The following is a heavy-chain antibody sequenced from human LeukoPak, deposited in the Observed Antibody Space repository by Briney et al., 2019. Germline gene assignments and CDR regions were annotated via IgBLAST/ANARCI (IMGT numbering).Heavy chain of an antibody. CDR2: IYYSGST. D-gene: IGHD1-26*01. V-gene: IGHV4-59*08. Sequence: PSETLSLTCTVSGGSISSYYWSWIRQPPGKGLEWIGDIYYSGSTNYNPSLKSRVTISVDTSKNQFSLRLSSVTAADTAVYYSARLASGSYGPLTPFDYWGQGALVTVSS. CDR3: ARLASGSYGPLTPFDY. J-gene: IGHJ4*02. CDR1: GGSISSYY.